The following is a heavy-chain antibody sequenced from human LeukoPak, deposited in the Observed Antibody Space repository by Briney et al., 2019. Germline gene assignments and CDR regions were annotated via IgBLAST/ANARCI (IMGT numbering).Heavy chain of an antibody. V-gene: IGHV1-69*05. CDR3: ARNWNDERYFDY. CDR1: GGTFSSYT. CDR2: IIPIFGTA. J-gene: IGHJ4*02. Sequence: SVKVSCKASGGTFSSYTISWVRQAPGQGLEWMGRIIPIFGTANYAQKFQGRVTITTDESTSTAYMELSSLRSEDTAVYYRARNWNDERYFDYWGQGTLVTVSS. D-gene: IGHD1-1*01.